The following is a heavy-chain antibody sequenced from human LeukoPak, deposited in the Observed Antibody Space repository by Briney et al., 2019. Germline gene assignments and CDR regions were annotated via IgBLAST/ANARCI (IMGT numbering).Heavy chain of an antibody. V-gene: IGHV3-23*01. CDR2: ISGTGGST. J-gene: IGHJ5*02. CDR3: AKGGGYYGDDLNNWFDP. CDR1: GFTFSRYA. D-gene: IGHD4-17*01. Sequence: PGGSLRLSCAASGFTFSRYAMSWVRQAPGKGLEWVSAISGTGGSTYYADSVKGRFTISRDNSKNTLYLQMNSLRDEDTAVYSCAKGGGYYGDDLNNWFDPWGQGTLVTVSS.